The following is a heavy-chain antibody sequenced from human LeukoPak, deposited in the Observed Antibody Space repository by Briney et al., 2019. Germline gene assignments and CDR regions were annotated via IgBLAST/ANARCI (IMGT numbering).Heavy chain of an antibody. CDR2: INTNTGNP. J-gene: IGHJ4*02. D-gene: IGHD3-9*01. CDR3: ARDYYDILIGALDY. V-gene: IGHV7-4-1*02. Sequence: ASVKVSCKASGYTFTSYTMNWVRQAPGQGLEWMGWINTNTGNPTYAQGFTGRFVFSLDTSVSTAYLQISSLKAEDTAVYYCARDYYDILIGALDYWGQGTLVTVSS. CDR1: GYTFTSYT.